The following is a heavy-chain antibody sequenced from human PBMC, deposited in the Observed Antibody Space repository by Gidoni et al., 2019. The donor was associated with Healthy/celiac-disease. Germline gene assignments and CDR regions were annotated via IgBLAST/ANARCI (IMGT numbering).Heavy chain of an antibody. D-gene: IGHD3-22*01. CDR3: ARVSWWNYYDSSHYFDY. V-gene: IGHV4-39*07. CDR2: IYYSGST. J-gene: IGHJ4*02. CDR1: GGPISSRSYY. Sequence: QLQLPESGPGLVKPSETLSLTCTVPGGPISSRSYYWGWIRQPPGKGREWIGSIYYSGSTYYNPSLKSRVTISVDTSKNQFSLKLSSVTAADTAVYYCARVSWWNYYDSSHYFDYWGQGTLVTVSS.